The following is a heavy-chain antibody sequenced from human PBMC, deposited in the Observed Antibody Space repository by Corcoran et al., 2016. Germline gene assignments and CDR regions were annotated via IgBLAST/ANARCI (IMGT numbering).Heavy chain of an antibody. CDR1: SYSISSGYY. V-gene: IGHV4-38-2*02. Sequence: QVQLQESGPGLVKPSETLSLTCTVSSYSISSGYYWGWIRQPPGKGLEWIGSFHHSGSTHYNPSLKRRVTISVDTSKNQFSRKLTSVTAAHTAVYYCARDPTYDYVWGSYRYYGVDVWGRGTTVTVSS. J-gene: IGHJ6*02. D-gene: IGHD3-16*02. CDR2: FHHSGST. CDR3: ARDPTYDYVWGSYRYYGVDV.